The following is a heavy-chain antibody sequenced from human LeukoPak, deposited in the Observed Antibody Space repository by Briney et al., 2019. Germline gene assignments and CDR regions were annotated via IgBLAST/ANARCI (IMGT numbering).Heavy chain of an antibody. Sequence: SETLSLTCTVSGGSIRSSYYYWGWIRQPPGKGLEWIGSIYDSGSTYYNPSLKSRVTISVDTSKNQFSLKLSSVTAADTAVYYCARARSDITGTAFFDYWGQGTLVTVSS. V-gene: IGHV4-39*07. CDR3: ARARSDITGTAFFDY. CDR2: IYDSGST. D-gene: IGHD1-20*01. CDR1: GGSIRSSYYY. J-gene: IGHJ4*02.